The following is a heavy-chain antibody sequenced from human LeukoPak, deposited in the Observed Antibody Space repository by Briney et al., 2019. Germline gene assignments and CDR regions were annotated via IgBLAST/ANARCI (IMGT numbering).Heavy chain of an antibody. D-gene: IGHD6-19*01. CDR2: INPSGGST. V-gene: IGHV1-46*01. CDR3: ARDEGGAVAID. Sequence: ASVKVSCKASGYTFTSYYMHWVRQAPGQGLEWMGIINPSGGSTSYAQKFQGRVTVTRDTSTSTVYMELSSLRSEDTAVYYCARDEGGAVAIDWGQGTLVTVSS. CDR1: GYTFTSYY. J-gene: IGHJ4*02.